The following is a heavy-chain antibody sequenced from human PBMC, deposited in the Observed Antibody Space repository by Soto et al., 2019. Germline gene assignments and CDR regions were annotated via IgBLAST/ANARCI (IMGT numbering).Heavy chain of an antibody. CDR3: ARDPYDNGGYAAFDI. V-gene: IGHV3-7*04. J-gene: IGHJ3*02. D-gene: IGHD3-22*01. CDR2: INPDGSDK. Sequence: EVQLVESGGGLVQPGGSLRLSCVASGITLSRSWRTWVRQAPGKGLEWVATINPDGSDKYYVYSLKCRFTISRDNARNSLYLQMDSLSAAETAVYYCARDPYDNGGYAAFDIWGQGTRVSVSS. CDR1: GITLSRSW.